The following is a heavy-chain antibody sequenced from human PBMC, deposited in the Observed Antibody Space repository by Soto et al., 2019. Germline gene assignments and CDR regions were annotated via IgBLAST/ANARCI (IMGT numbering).Heavy chain of an antibody. D-gene: IGHD2-15*01. CDR1: GGSISSGDYY. V-gene: IGHV4-30-4*01. Sequence: SETLSLPCTVSGGSISSGDYYWSWIRQPPGKGREWIGYIYYSRSTYYNPSLKSRVTISVDTSKNQFSLKLSSVTAADTAVYYCARGGAEVDCSGGSCYSYLGAFDIWGQGTMV. J-gene: IGHJ3*02. CDR2: IYYSRST. CDR3: ARGGAEVDCSGGSCYSYLGAFDI.